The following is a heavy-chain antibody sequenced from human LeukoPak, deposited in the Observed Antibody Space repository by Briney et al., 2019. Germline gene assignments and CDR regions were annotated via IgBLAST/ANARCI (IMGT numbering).Heavy chain of an antibody. CDR3: ASLRSYSDAFDI. CDR2: IYPGDSDT. D-gene: IGHD2-21*01. Sequence: GESLKISCKGSGYSFTRYRIGWVRQMPGKGLEWMGTIYPGDSDTRYRPSFQGQVTISADKSISTAYLQWSSLKASDTAMYYCASLRSYSDAFDIWGQGTMVTVSP. J-gene: IGHJ3*02. V-gene: IGHV5-51*01. CDR1: GYSFTRYR.